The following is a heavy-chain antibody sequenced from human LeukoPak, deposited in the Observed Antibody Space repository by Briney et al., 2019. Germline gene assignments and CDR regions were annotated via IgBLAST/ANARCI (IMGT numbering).Heavy chain of an antibody. CDR2: ISRSSSYI. CDR1: GFTFSSYS. J-gene: IGHJ6*02. V-gene: IGHV3-21*01. CDR3: ASPSDSSSSGGMDV. D-gene: IGHD6-6*01. Sequence: GGSLRLSCAASGFTFSSYSMNWVRQAPGKGLEWVSSISRSSSYIYYADSVKGRFTISRDNAKNSLYLQMNSLRAEDTAVYYCASPSDSSSSGGMDVWGQGTTVTVSS.